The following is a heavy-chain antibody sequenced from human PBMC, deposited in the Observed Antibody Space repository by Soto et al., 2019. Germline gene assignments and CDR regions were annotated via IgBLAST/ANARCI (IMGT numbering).Heavy chain of an antibody. V-gene: IGHV5-10-1*01. CDR2: IDPSDSYS. Sequence: PGESLKISCKGSGYRFSDYWISWVRQMPGKGLEWMGKIDPSDSYSNYSPSFQGHVPISADKSISTAYLQWDSLKASDTAMYYCARLPDLYSNSPDYWGQGTLVTVSS. J-gene: IGHJ4*02. D-gene: IGHD6-13*01. CDR1: GYRFSDYW. CDR3: ARLPDLYSNSPDY.